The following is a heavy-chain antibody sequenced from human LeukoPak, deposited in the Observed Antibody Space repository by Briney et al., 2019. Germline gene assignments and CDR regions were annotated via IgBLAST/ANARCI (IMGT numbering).Heavy chain of an antibody. J-gene: IGHJ4*02. CDR1: GFTFSSYG. CDR2: ISYDGSNK. Sequence: GGSLRLSCAASGFTFSSYGMHWVRQAPVKELEWVAVISYDGSNKYYADSVKGRFTISRDNSKNTLYLQMNSLRAEDTAVYYCAKDRRLQLRALDYWGQGTLVTVSS. CDR3: AKDRRLQLRALDY. V-gene: IGHV3-30*18. D-gene: IGHD5-24*01.